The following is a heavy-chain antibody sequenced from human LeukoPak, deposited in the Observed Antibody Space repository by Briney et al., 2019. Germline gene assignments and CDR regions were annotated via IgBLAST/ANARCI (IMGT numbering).Heavy chain of an antibody. CDR3: AKPHYYDSSGYPYYFDY. D-gene: IGHD3-22*01. Sequence: PGGSLRLSCAASGFTFSSYAMSWVRQAPGKGLEWVSAISGSGGSTYYADSVKGRFTISRDNSKNTLYLQMNSLRAEDTAVYYCAKPHYYDSSGYPYYFDYWGQGTLVTVSS. J-gene: IGHJ4*02. V-gene: IGHV3-23*01. CDR1: GFTFSSYA. CDR2: ISGSGGST.